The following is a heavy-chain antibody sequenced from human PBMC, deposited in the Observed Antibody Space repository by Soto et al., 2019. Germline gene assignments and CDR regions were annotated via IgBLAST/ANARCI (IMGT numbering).Heavy chain of an antibody. CDR1: GFTFSSYG. V-gene: IGHV3-33*01. J-gene: IGHJ6*02. CDR3: ARGPNCGGDCYSDYYYYYYGMDV. CDR2: IWYDGSNK. D-gene: IGHD2-21*02. Sequence: GGSLRLSCAASGFTFSSYGMHWVRQAPGKGLEWVAVIWYDGSNKYYADSVKGRFTISRDNSKNTLYLQMNSLRAEDTAVYYCARGPNCGGDCYSDYYYYYYGMDVWGQGTTVTVSS.